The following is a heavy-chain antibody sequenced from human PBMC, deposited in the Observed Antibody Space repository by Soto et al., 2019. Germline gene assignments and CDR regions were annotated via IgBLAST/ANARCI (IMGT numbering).Heavy chain of an antibody. V-gene: IGHV3-23*01. CDR2: ISGSGDRT. Sequence: EVQLLESGGGLVQPGGSLRLSCAASGITISNYPMSWVRQAPGKGLDWVSGISGSGDRTYYADSAKGRFTISKDISKNSLSLQRDNLGVEDTAVYFCLKDDCGYPSTAPHWGQGTLVTVSS. CDR3: LKDDCGYPSTAPH. D-gene: IGHD3-22*01. J-gene: IGHJ1*01. CDR1: GITISNYP.